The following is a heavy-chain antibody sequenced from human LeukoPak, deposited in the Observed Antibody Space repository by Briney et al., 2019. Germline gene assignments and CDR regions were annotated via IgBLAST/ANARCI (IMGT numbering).Heavy chain of an antibody. D-gene: IGHD6-19*01. CDR2: ISHSGST. V-gene: IGHV4-34*01. Sequence: SETLSLTCAVYGESFSGYYWSWIRQPPGKGLEWIGEISHSGSTNYNPSLKSRVTISVDTSKNQFSLKLSSVTAADTAVYYCARGSGAVAEPERGPYYSDYWGQGTLVTVSS. CDR3: ARGSGAVAEPERGPYYSDY. CDR1: GESFSGYY. J-gene: IGHJ4*02.